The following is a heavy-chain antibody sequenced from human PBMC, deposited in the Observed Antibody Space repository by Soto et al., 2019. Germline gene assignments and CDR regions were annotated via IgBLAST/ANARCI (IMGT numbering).Heavy chain of an antibody. J-gene: IGHJ5*02. V-gene: IGHV3-30-3*01. CDR1: GFSFSDHA. Sequence: GGSLRISCAASGFSFSDHAMHWVRRAPGKGLEWVALVAHDGTSKYYAGSVKGRFTISSDKSSNTLFLQMDSLDTEDTAVYYCARDNSITAIVAEIDLWGRGTLVTV. D-gene: IGHD1-20*01. CDR3: ARDNSITAIVAEIDL. CDR2: VAHDGTSK.